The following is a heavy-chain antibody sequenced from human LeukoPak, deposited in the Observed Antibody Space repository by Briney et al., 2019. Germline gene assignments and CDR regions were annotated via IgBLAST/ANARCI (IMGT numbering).Heavy chain of an antibody. D-gene: IGHD3-22*01. CDR1: GFTFSDYY. CDR3: ARIGHYDSSGPFDY. Sequence: PGGSLRLSCAASGFTFSDYYMSWIRQPPGKGLEWIGYIYYSGSTNYNPSLKSRVTISVDTSKNQFSLKLSSVTAADTAVYYCARIGHYDSSGPFDYWGQGTLVTVSS. J-gene: IGHJ4*02. V-gene: IGHV4-59*01. CDR2: IYYSGST.